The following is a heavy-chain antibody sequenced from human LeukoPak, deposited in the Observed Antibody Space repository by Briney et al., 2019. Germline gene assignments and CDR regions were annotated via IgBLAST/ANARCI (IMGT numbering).Heavy chain of an antibody. CDR3: ARRIRSGYYSYYFDY. CDR2: INHSGST. D-gene: IGHD3-22*01. J-gene: IGHJ4*02. V-gene: IGHV4-34*01. CDR1: GGSFSSYY. Sequence: SETLSLTCAVYGGSFSSYYWSWIRQPPGKGLEWIGEINHSGSTNYNPSLKSRVTISVDTSKNQFSLKLSSVTAADTAVYYCARRIRSGYYSYYFDYWGQGTLVTVSS.